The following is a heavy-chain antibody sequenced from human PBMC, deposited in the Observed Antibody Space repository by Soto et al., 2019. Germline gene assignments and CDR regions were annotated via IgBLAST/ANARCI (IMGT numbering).Heavy chain of an antibody. CDR3: ARSGHLFDY. J-gene: IGHJ4*02. CDR2: IYYSGST. V-gene: IGHV4-59*08. Sequence: SETLSITSTVSSESISRSYWTWIRQTQGKGLEWIGYIYYSGSTNYNPSLKSRVTISVDTSRNQISLKLSSVTAADTALYYCARSGHLFDYWGQGISVTVSS. CDR1: SESISRSY. D-gene: IGHD3-10*01.